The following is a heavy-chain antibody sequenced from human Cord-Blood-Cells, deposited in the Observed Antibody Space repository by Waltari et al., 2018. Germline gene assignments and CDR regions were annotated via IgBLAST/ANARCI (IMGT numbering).Heavy chain of an antibody. CDR3: ARSRIAAAVNWFDP. CDR2: ISSSSSYI. Sequence: EVQLVESGGGLVKPGGSLRLSCAASGFTFSSYSMNWFRQAPGKGLEWVSSISSSSSYIYYADSVKGRFTISRDNAKNSLYLQMNSLRAEDTAVYYCARSRIAAAVNWFDPWGQGTLVTVSS. V-gene: IGHV3-21*01. CDR1: GFTFSSYS. D-gene: IGHD6-13*01. J-gene: IGHJ5*02.